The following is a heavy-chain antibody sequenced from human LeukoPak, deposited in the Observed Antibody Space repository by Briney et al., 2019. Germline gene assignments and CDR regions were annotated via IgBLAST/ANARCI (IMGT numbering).Heavy chain of an antibody. Sequence: PGGSLRLSCAASGFTVSTNYMSWVRQAPGKGLQWVSIIYNDGQTDSADSMGGRFTISRDTSKNTGYLQMNSLRVDDTAAYYCTXXGAPEXPPTYWXQRTLVIVSS. V-gene: IGHV3-53*01. CDR2: IYNDGQT. CDR1: GFTVSTNY. CDR3: TXXGAPEXPPTY. J-gene: IGHJ4*02. D-gene: IGHD3-16*01.